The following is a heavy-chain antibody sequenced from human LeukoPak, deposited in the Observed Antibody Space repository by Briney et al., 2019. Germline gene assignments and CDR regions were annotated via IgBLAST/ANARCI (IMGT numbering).Heavy chain of an antibody. D-gene: IGHD1-26*01. CDR3: AKTSGGTVFDY. J-gene: IGHJ4*02. V-gene: IGHV3-23*01. Sequence: GGSLRLSCAASGFTFSNYAMTWVRQAPGKGLELVSVISASGRNRDYAGSVKGRFTITRDNAENTLSLLMNSLRAEDTAVYYCAKTSGGTVFDYWGQGTLVTVSS. CDR2: ISASGRNR. CDR1: GFTFSNYA.